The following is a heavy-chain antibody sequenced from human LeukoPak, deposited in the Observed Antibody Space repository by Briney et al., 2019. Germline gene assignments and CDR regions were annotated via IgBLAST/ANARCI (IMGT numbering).Heavy chain of an antibody. D-gene: IGHD3-16*02. CDR3: AKGGLMITFGGVIVMPIDY. CDR2: ITTSDGNT. Sequence: GGSLRLSCAASGFTFSSYTTSWVRQAPGKGLEWVSTITTSDGNTYYADSVKGRFTVSRDNSKNTLYLQMNSLRAEDTAVYYCAKGGLMITFGGVIVMPIDYWGQGTLVTVSS. J-gene: IGHJ4*02. CDR1: GFTFSSYT. V-gene: IGHV3-23*01.